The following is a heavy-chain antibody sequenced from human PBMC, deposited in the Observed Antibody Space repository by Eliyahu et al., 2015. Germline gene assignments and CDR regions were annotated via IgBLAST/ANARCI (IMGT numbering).Heavy chain of an antibody. CDR2: IRYDGSNK. V-gene: IGHV3-30*02. CDR3: AKELAHYDILTGPLGY. CDR1: GFXFXSYG. D-gene: IGHD3-9*01. Sequence: QVQLVESGGGVVQPGGSLRLXCAASGFXFXSYGMHWARQAPGKGLEWVAFIRYDGSNKYYADSVKGRFTISRDNSKNTLYLQMNSLRAEDTAVYYCAKELAHYDILTGPLGYWGQGTLVTVSS. J-gene: IGHJ4*02.